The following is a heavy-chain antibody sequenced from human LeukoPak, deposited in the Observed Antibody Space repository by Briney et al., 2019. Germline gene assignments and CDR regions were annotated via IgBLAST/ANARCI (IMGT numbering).Heavy chain of an antibody. CDR1: GCSISSYY. Sequence: SGTLPLTCTVSGCSISSYYWNWIRQPAGKGLEWVGRIYYSGSTNYNPSIMRRVTMSVDTSKNQFSLKLSSVTAADTAVYYCARVVSDEFWGGYPPGGMDVWGQGTTVTVSS. CDR2: IYYSGST. V-gene: IGHV4-4*07. J-gene: IGHJ6*02. CDR3: ARVVSDEFWGGYPPGGMDV. D-gene: IGHD3-3*01.